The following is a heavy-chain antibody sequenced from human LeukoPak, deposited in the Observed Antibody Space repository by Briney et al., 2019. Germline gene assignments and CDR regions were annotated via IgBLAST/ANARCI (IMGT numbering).Heavy chain of an antibody. CDR1: GGSLSNYH. CDR2: IHYNGNT. Sequence: KPSETLSLTCTVAGGSLSNYHWSWIRQSPGKGLEWIGYIHYNGNTNYHPSLRGRVTISLDTSRNQFSLKLTSVTAADTAVYFCARVTRYDDSRTYSYMDVWGKGTTVTVSS. V-gene: IGHV4-59*12. CDR3: ARVTRYDDSRTYSYMDV. D-gene: IGHD4-17*01. J-gene: IGHJ6*03.